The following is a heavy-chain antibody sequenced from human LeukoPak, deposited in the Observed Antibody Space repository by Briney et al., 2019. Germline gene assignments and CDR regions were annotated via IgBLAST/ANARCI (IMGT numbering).Heavy chain of an antibody. CDR3: ARVNCSSTSCRSKFLDY. J-gene: IGHJ4*02. D-gene: IGHD2-2*01. CDR2: MNPNSANT. CDR1: GYTFTNYD. V-gene: IGHV1-8*01. Sequence: GASVKVSCKASGYTFTNYDINWVRQATGQGLEWMGWMNPNSANTGYAQKFRGRVTMTRNTSISTAYMELSSLRSEDTAVYYCARVNCSSTSCRSKFLDYWGQGTLVTVSS.